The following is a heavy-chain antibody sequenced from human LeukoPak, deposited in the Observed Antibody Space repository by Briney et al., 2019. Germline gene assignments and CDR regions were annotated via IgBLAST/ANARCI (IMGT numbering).Heavy chain of an antibody. J-gene: IGHJ4*02. CDR2: IKTDGSEK. CDR3: AKDRGWLQFDY. Sequence: GGSLRLSCAASGFTFSHHWMDWGRQAPGKGLECVADIKTDGSEKYHVDSVKGRFTISRDNAKNELYLQMRTVRVEDTGIYYCAKDRGWLQFDYWGQGILVTVSS. V-gene: IGHV3-7*04. CDR1: GFTFSHHW. D-gene: IGHD5-24*01.